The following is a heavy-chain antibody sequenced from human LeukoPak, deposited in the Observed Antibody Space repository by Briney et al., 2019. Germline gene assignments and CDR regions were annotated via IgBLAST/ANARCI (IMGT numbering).Heavy chain of an antibody. D-gene: IGHD1-1*01. CDR3: AAISTPTTRRAYHFDS. CDR1: GYTFTASY. J-gene: IGHJ4*02. CDR2: ANPTSGRT. Sequence: GASVKVSCKASGYTFTASYLHWVRQAPGLGLEWMGMANPTSGRTNYAQKFQGRVTMTEDTSTDTAYMELSSLTSDDTAVYYCAAISTPTTRRAYHFDSWGQGTLVTVSS. V-gene: IGHV1-46*01.